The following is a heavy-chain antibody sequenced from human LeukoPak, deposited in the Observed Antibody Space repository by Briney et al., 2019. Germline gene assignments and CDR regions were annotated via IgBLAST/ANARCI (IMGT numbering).Heavy chain of an antibody. CDR1: GSTFSSYA. CDR2: ISGSGGST. V-gene: IGHV3-23*01. J-gene: IGHJ4*02. CDR3: AKDYDYTVSYFDY. Sequence: PGGSLRLSCAASGSTFSSYAMSWVRQAPGKGLEWVSAISGSGGSTYYADSVKGRFTISRDNSKNTLYLQMNSLRAEDTAVYYCAKDYDYTVSYFDYWGQGTLVTVSS. D-gene: IGHD3-16*01.